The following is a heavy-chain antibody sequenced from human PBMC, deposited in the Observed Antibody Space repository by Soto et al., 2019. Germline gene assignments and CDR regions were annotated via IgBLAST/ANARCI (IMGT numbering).Heavy chain of an antibody. Sequence: PSETLSLTCAVSGGSISSGGYSWSWIRQPPGKGLEWIGYIYHSGSTYYNPSLKGRFTISRDNAKNSLYLQMNSLRAEDTAVYYCARLAAAGGPNFDYWGQGTLVTVSS. D-gene: IGHD6-13*01. V-gene: IGHV4-30-2*01. J-gene: IGHJ4*02. CDR3: ARLAAAGGPNFDY. CDR2: IYHSGST. CDR1: GGSISSGGYS.